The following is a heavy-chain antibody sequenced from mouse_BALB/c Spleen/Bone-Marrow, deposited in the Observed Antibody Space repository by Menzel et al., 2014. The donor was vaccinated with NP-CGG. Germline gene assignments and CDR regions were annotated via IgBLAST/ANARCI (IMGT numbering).Heavy chain of an antibody. CDR1: GYTLTSYY. V-gene: IGHV1S56*01. CDR2: IYPGNVNT. J-gene: IGHJ2*01. CDR3: ATYDY. Sequence: QVHVKQSGPELVKPGASVRISCKASGYTLTSYYIHWVKQRPGQGLEWIGWIYPGNVNTKYNEKFKGKATLTADKSSSTAYMQLSSLTSEDSAVYFCATYDYWGQGTTLTVSS.